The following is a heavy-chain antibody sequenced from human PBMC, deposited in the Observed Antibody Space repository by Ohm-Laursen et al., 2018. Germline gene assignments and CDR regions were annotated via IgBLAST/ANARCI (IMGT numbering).Heavy chain of an antibody. Sequence: GSLRLSCSASGFTFSSYSMNWVRQAPGKGLEWVSYISSSSSTIYYADSVKGRFTISRDNAKNSLYLQMNSLRAEDTAVYYCARDYDYVWGSYRYTYYFDYWGQGTLVTVSS. CDR3: ARDYDYVWGSYRYTYYFDY. V-gene: IGHV3-48*01. J-gene: IGHJ4*02. D-gene: IGHD3-16*02. CDR1: GFTFSSYS. CDR2: ISSSSSTI.